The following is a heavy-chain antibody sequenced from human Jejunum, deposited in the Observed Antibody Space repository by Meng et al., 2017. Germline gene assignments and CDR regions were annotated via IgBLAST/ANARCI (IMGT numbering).Heavy chain of an antibody. CDR1: VGSVSRAGYQ. V-gene: IGHV4-61*08. CDR3: ARDHMGSLDY. D-gene: IGHD1-26*01. J-gene: IGHJ4*02. Sequence: QVQLQESGPGLVRPSETLSLIFPVSVGSVSRAGYQWGWIRQPPGKGLEWSGYASTNYNPSLKSRVTISLDTSRNQFSLSLSSVTAADTAVYYCARDHMGSLDYWGQGILVTVSS. CDR2: AST.